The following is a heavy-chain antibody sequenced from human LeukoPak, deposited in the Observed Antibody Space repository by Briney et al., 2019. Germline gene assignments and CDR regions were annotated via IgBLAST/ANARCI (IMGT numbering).Heavy chain of an antibody. Sequence: SETLSLTCTVSGGSISSSSYYWGWIRQPPGKRLEWIGSIYYSGSTYYNPSLKSRVTISVDTSKNQFSLKLSSVTAADTAVYYCARGNYVWGSYRYGRAGMGYYFDYWGQGTLVTVSS. D-gene: IGHD3-16*02. CDR2: IYYSGST. CDR3: ARGNYVWGSYRYGRAGMGYYFDY. CDR1: GGSISSSSYY. V-gene: IGHV4-39*01. J-gene: IGHJ4*02.